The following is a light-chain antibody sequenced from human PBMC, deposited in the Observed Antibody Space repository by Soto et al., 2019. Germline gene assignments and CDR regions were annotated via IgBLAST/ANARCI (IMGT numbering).Light chain of an antibody. CDR2: NNN. CDR3: ASWDDSLLNGLYV. CDR1: SSNIGAGYD. Sequence: QSVLTQPPSVSGAPGQRVTISCTGSSSNIGAGYDVHWYQQLPGTAPKLLIYNNNQRPSGVPDRFSGSKSGTSASLAISGLQSEDEADYYCASWDDSLLNGLYVFGTGTKLTVL. J-gene: IGLJ1*01. V-gene: IGLV1-40*01.